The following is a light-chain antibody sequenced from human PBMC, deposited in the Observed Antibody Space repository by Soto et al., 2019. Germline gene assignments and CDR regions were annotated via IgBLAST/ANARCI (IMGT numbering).Light chain of an antibody. CDR2: DVN. CDR3: ASYTRTTTLV. CDR1: NSDVGAYSY. J-gene: IGLJ2*01. V-gene: IGLV2-14*03. Sequence: QSALTQPASVSGSPGQSITISCTGTNSDVGAYSYVSWYQQYPGKAPKLVIYDVNNRPSGISYRFSGSKSGNTASLTISGLQAEDEADYYCASYTRTTTLVFGGGTKLTVL.